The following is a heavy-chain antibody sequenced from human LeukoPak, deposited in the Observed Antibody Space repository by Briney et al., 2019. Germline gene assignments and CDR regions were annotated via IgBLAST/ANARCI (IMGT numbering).Heavy chain of an antibody. D-gene: IGHD3-22*01. CDR1: GGSFSGYY. CDR2: INHSGST. V-gene: IGHV4-34*01. Sequence: SETLSLTCAVYGGSFSGYYWSWIRQPPGKGLEWIGEINHSGSTNYNPSLKSRVTISVDTSKNQLSLKLSSVTAADTAVYYCARHPYYYDSSGYGEQDDYWGQGTLVTVSS. J-gene: IGHJ4*02. CDR3: ARHPYYYDSSGYGEQDDY.